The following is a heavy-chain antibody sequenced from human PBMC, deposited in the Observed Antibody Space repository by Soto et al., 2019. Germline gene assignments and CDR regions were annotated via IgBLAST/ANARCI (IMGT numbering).Heavy chain of an antibody. J-gene: IGHJ5*02. Sequence: GGSLRLSCAASGFTFSDYGMHWFRQAPGKGLEWVATISYDGINKYDADSVKGRFTISRDNSKNTLYLQMNSLRAEDTALYYCAKGSIVGASKDWFDPWGQGTLVTVSS. D-gene: IGHD1-26*01. CDR1: GFTFSDYG. CDR2: ISYDGINK. CDR3: AKGSIVGASKDWFDP. V-gene: IGHV3-30*18.